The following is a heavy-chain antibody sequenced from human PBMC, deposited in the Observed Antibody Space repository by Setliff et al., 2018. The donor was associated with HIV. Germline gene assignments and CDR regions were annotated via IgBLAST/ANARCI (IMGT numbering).Heavy chain of an antibody. J-gene: IGHJ4*02. CDR2: ITSSGNYK. Sequence: GGSLRLSCAASGFTFSSYRMNWVRQAPGKGLEWVSSITSSGNYKSYADSVQGRFTISRDNADNSLYLDMNSLRAEDTGVYYCARNPQLDYWGQGTLVTVSS. CDR3: ARNPQLDY. V-gene: IGHV3-21*01. CDR1: GFTFSSYR.